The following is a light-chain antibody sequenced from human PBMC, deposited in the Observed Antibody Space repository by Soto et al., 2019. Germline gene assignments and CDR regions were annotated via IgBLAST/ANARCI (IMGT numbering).Light chain of an antibody. Sequence: DIQMTQSPSSLSASVGDRVTITCRASQSISSYLNWYQQKPGKAPKLLIYAASSLQSGVPSRFSRSGSVTDFTLTISSLQPEDFETYYFQQSYSTPRTFGQGTKVEIK. CDR2: AAS. CDR3: QQSYSTPRT. J-gene: IGKJ1*01. CDR1: QSISSY. V-gene: IGKV1-39*01.